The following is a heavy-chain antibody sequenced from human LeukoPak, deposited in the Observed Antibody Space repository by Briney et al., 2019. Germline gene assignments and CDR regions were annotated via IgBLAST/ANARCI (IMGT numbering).Heavy chain of an antibody. J-gene: IGHJ4*02. Sequence: PGGSLRLSCAASEFTSSSYAMSWVRQAPGKGLEWVSVISGSGGSTHYADSVKGRFTISRDNSKNTLYLQMNSLRAEDTAVYYCAVASSSTWYRFDYWGLGTLVTVSS. CDR1: EFTSSSYA. CDR2: ISGSGGST. D-gene: IGHD6-13*01. V-gene: IGHV3-23*01. CDR3: AVASSSTWYRFDY.